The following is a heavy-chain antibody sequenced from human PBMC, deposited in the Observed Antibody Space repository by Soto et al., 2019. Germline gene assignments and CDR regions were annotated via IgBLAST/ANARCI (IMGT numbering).Heavy chain of an antibody. J-gene: IGHJ4*02. V-gene: IGHV3-23*01. CDR1: GFTISTYV. Sequence: EVQLLESGGGLVQPGGSLRLSCAASGFTISTYVMSWVRQAPGKGLEWVSAISGSSDNTYYADSARGRFSITSDPSKSKLYLQMNRLRAEDTAVYYCAKDRKGSYCSGGTCYSFDYWGQGTLVTVSS. CDR2: ISGSSDNT. D-gene: IGHD2-15*01. CDR3: AKDRKGSYCSGGTCYSFDY.